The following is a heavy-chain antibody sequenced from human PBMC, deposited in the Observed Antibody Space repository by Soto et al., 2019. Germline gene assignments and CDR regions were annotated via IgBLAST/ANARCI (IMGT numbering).Heavy chain of an antibody. CDR3: ARDGSSQDTAMVTTYFDY. V-gene: IGHV3-30-3*01. Sequence: GGSLRLSCAASGFTFSSYAMHWVRQAPGKGLEWVAVISYDGSNKYYADSVKGRFTISRDNSKNTLYLQMNSLRAEDTAVYYCARDGSSQDTAMVTTYFDYWGQGTLVTVSS. J-gene: IGHJ4*02. CDR1: GFTFSSYA. CDR2: ISYDGSNK. D-gene: IGHD5-18*01.